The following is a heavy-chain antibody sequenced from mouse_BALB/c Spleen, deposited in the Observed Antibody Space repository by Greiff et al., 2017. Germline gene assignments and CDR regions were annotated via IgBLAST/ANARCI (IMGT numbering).Heavy chain of an antibody. J-gene: IGHJ4*01. CDR3: NASLRLRLLALDY. V-gene: IGHV14-4*02. CDR1: GFNFKDYY. Sequence: VQLQQSGAELVRPGASVKLSCTASGFNFKDYYMHWVKQRPEQGLEWIGWIYPENGDTEYAPKFQGKATMTADTSSTTAYLQLSSLTSEDTAVYYCNASLRLRLLALDYWGQGTSVTVSS. CDR2: IYPENGDT. D-gene: IGHD1-2*01.